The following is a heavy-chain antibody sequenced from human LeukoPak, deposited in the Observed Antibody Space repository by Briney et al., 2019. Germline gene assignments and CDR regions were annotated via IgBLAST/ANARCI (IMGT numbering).Heavy chain of an antibody. CDR1: GGSISSYY. Sequence: PSETLSLTCTVSGGSISSYYWSWIRQPPGKGLEWIGYIYYSGSTNYNPSLKSRVTTSVDTSKNQFSLKLSSVTAADTAVYYCARHRPMYSSTRLGLDYWGQGTLVTVSS. D-gene: IGHD2-2*01. CDR3: ARHRPMYSSTRLGLDY. CDR2: IYYSGST. J-gene: IGHJ4*02. V-gene: IGHV4-59*08.